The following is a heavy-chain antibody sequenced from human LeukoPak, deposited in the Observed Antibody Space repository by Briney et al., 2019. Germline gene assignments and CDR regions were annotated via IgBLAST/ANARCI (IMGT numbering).Heavy chain of an antibody. J-gene: IGHJ4*02. Sequence: GGSLRLSCAASGFTFSIYWVHWVRQAPGKGLVWVSSINSDGNSTSYADSVKGRFTISRDNAKNTLYLQMNTLRAEDTAVYYCASLDYWGQGTPVTVSS. CDR2: INSDGNST. CDR3: ASLDY. CDR1: GFTFSIYW. V-gene: IGHV3-74*01.